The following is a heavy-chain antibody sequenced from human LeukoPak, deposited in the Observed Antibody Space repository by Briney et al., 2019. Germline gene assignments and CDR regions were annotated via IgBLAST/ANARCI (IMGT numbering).Heavy chain of an antibody. CDR2: IIPIFGTA. CDR3: ANRRRASRGYGMDV. J-gene: IGHJ6*02. D-gene: IGHD1-1*01. CDR1: GGTFSSYD. V-gene: IGHV1-69*13. Sequence: SVKVSCRASGGTFSSYDISWVRQAPGQGLEWMGGIIPIFGTANYAQKFQGRVTITADESTSTAYMELSSLRSEDTAVYYCANRRRASRGYGMDVWGQGITVTVSS.